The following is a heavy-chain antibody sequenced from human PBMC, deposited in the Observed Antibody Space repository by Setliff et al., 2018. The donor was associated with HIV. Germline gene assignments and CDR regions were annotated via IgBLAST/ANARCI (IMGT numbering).Heavy chain of an antibody. J-gene: IGHJ6*03. Sequence: SETLSLTCNVSGASVSSSSNYWGWIRQPPGKGLEWIGSIYYSGNTYYNPSLKSRVTISVDTSKNQFSLKLSSGTAAETAVYYCARGAPYYDILTGYYSYYYYYMDVWGKGTTVTVSS. D-gene: IGHD3-9*01. CDR1: GASVSSSSNY. CDR3: ARGAPYYDILTGYYSYYYYYMDV. CDR2: IYYSGNT. V-gene: IGHV4-39*07.